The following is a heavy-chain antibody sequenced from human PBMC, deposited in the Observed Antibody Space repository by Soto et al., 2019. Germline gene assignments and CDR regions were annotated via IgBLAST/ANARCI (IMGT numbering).Heavy chain of an antibody. CDR2: IIPIFGTA. J-gene: IGHJ6*02. V-gene: IGHV1-69*13. Sequence: ASVKVSCKASGGTFSSYAISWVRQAPGQGLEWMGGIIPIFGTANYAQKFQGRVTITADESTSTAYMELSSLRSEDTAVYYCARGISWYGVYYYYGMDVWGQGTTVTVSS. CDR1: GGTFSSYA. CDR3: ARGISWYGVYYYYGMDV. D-gene: IGHD6-13*01.